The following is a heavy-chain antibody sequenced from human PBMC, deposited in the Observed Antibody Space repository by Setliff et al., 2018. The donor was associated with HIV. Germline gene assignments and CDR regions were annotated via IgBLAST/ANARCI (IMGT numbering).Heavy chain of an antibody. Sequence: GGSLRLSCTASGFTFSDYYMSWIRQAPGKGLEWVSVISGSGDRTFYADSVKGRFTISRDNSKNTLYLLMNGLRVEDTAVYYCAKYTRGGSIFYYMDVWGKGTTVTVSS. CDR1: GFTFSDYY. CDR3: AKYTRGGSIFYYMDV. D-gene: IGHD3-3*01. J-gene: IGHJ6*03. CDR2: ISGSGDRT. V-gene: IGHV3-23*01.